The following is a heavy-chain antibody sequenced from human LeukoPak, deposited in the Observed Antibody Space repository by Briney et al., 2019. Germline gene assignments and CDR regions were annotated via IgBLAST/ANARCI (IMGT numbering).Heavy chain of an antibody. Sequence: PGGSLRLSCTASGFTLSSYAMSWVRQAPGEGLEWVSTIGGSADNTNYAEAVKGRFTISRDNSKNTMYLQMNSLRAEDTAAYYCAKQGFGCWGQGTLVTVSS. CDR1: GFTLSSYA. CDR2: IGGSADNT. J-gene: IGHJ4*02. CDR3: AKQGFGC. V-gene: IGHV3-23*01.